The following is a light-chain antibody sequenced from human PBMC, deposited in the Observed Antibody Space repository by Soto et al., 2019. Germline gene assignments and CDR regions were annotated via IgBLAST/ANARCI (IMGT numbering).Light chain of an antibody. V-gene: IGKV3-11*01. J-gene: IGKJ3*01. CDR3: QPCVIWPLFT. CDR1: QGVSSY. Sequence: ERVITQSPATLSVSSGERATLSVRASQGVSSYLAWYQQKPGQAPRVLIYGASSRAPGIPARFSGSGSGTDFTLTISSLEPEDFAVYYCQPCVIWPLFTFGPGTKVDIK. CDR2: GAS.